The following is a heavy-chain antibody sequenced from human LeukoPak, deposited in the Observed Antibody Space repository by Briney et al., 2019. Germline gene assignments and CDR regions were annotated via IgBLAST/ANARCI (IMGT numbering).Heavy chain of an antibody. CDR2: LYSGDST. CDR3: ARVGDHYHWYLDL. V-gene: IGHV3-53*01. Sequence: PGGSLRLSCAASGFTVSTYYMNWVRQAPGKGLEGVSILYSGDSTYYADSVKGRFIVSRDNSKNTLYLQMSALRAEDTAVYYCARVGDHYHWYLDLWGRGTLVTVSS. CDR1: GFTVSTYY. D-gene: IGHD3-10*01. J-gene: IGHJ2*01.